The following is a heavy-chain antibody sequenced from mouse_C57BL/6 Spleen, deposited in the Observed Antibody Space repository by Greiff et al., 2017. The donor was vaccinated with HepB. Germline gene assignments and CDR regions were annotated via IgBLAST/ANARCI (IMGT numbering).Heavy chain of an antibody. V-gene: IGHV1-61*01. D-gene: IGHD2-3*01. CDR1: GYTFTSYW. J-gene: IGHJ2*01. CDR3: ARSGDGSYYFDY. Sequence: VQLQQPGAELVRPGSSVKLSCKASGYTFTSYWMDWVKQRPGQGLEWIGNIYPSDSETHYNQKFKAKATLTVDKSSSTAYMQLSSLTSEDSAVYYCARSGDGSYYFDYWGQGTTLTVSS. CDR2: IYPSDSET.